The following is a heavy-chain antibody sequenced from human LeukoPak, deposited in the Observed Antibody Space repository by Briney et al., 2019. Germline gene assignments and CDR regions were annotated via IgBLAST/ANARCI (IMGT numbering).Heavy chain of an antibody. J-gene: IGHJ4*02. V-gene: IGHV3-23*01. D-gene: IGHD6-13*01. CDR1: GFSFRNYA. CDR3: ARELLIAAARPYGG. CDR2: ISDSGDTT. Sequence: GGSLRLSCAASGFSFRNYAMAWVRQAPGKGLEWVSVISDSGDTTYYADSVKGRFTISRDNSKNTLYLQMNSLRAEDTAVYYCARELLIAAARPYGGWGQGTLVTVSS.